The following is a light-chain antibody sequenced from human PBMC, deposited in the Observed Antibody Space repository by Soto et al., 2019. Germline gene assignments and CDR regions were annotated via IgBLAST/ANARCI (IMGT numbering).Light chain of an antibody. V-gene: IGKV1-27*01. J-gene: IGKJ3*01. CDR2: SAS. Sequence: QLTQSPSSLSASVGDSVTITCRANQGISNYLAWYQKKPGKVPKLLIYSASTLQSGVPSRFSGNISGPDFTLPISGLQPEDFATYYCQKYNLAPTFGPGTKVDFK. CDR1: QGISNY. CDR3: QKYNLAPT.